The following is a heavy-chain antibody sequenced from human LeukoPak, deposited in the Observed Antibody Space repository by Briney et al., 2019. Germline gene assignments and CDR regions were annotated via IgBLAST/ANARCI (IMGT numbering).Heavy chain of an antibody. V-gene: IGHV3-9*01. CDR3: AKDYRAAGHFDY. Sequence: GGSLRLSCAASGFTFDDYAMHWVRQAPGKGLEWVSGISWNSGSIGYADSVKGRFTISRDNAKNSLYLQMNSLRAEDTALYYCAKDYRAAGHFDYWGQGTLVTVSS. CDR1: GFTFDDYA. D-gene: IGHD6-13*01. CDR2: ISWNSGSI. J-gene: IGHJ4*02.